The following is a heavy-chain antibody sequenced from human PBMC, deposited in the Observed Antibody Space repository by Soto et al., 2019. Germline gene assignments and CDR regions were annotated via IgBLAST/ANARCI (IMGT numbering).Heavy chain of an antibody. J-gene: IGHJ4*02. Sequence: GGSLRLSCAASGFTFSSYAMSWVRQAPGKGLEWVSAISGSGGSTYYADSVKGRFTISRDNSKNTLYLQMNSLRAEDTAVYYCAKVITMVRARPYPFDYWGQGTLVTVSS. CDR3: AKVITMVRARPYPFDY. D-gene: IGHD3-10*01. CDR2: ISGSGGST. V-gene: IGHV3-23*01. CDR1: GFTFSSYA.